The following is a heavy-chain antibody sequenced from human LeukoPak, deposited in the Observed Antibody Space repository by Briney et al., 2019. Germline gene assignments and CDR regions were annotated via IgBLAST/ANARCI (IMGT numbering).Heavy chain of an antibody. J-gene: IGHJ3*02. CDR1: GGSMSSYY. CDR3: ARNRVGATSAAFDI. Sequence: SETLSLTCTVSGGSMSSYYWSWIRQPAGKGLEWIGRVYTSGNTNYNPSLKSRVTMSVDTSKNQFSLKLTSVTAADTAVYYCARNRVGATSAAFDIWGQGTMVTVSS. D-gene: IGHD1-26*01. CDR2: VYTSGNT. V-gene: IGHV4-4*07.